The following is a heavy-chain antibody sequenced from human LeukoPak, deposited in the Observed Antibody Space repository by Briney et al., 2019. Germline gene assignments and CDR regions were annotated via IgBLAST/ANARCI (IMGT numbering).Heavy chain of an antibody. CDR1: GYTFTSYA. J-gene: IGHJ4*02. CDR3: ARAVVTAINGFDY. V-gene: IGHV1-3*01. CDR2: INAGNGNT. D-gene: IGHD2-21*02. Sequence: ASVKVSCKASGYTFTSYAMHWVRQAPGQRLEWMGWINAGNGNTKYSQKFQGRVTITRDTSVSTAYMELSSLRSEDTAVYYCARAVVTAINGFDYWGQGTLVTVSS.